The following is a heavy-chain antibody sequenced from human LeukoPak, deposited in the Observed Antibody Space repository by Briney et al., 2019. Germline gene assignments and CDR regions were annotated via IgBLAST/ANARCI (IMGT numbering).Heavy chain of an antibody. V-gene: IGHV4-39*01. Sequence: PSETLSLTCTVSGGSISSLSYYWGWIRQPPGKGLEWIGSFYYSGSTYYKPSLKSRVTRSVDTSKNQFSLKLSSVTAADTAVYYCASVKVSEVQWLDRFDYWGQGTLVTVSS. CDR1: GGSISSLSYY. D-gene: IGHD6-19*01. CDR3: ASVKVSEVQWLDRFDY. CDR2: FYYSGST. J-gene: IGHJ4*02.